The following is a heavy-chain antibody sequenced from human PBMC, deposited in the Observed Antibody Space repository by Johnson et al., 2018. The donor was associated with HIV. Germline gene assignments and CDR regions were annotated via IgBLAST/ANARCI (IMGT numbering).Heavy chain of an antibody. J-gene: IGHJ3*02. CDR3: ARRDGFDYGNAFDI. CDR2: ISYDGSNK. V-gene: IGHV3-30*14. CDR1: GFTFSSYA. D-gene: IGHD5-12*01. Sequence: QVQLVESGGGVVRPGGSLRLSCADSGFTFSSYAMHWVRQAPGKGLEWVAVISYDGSNKYYADSVKGRFTISRDNSKNTLYLQMNSLRAEDTALYYCARRDGFDYGNAFDIWGQGTMLTVSS.